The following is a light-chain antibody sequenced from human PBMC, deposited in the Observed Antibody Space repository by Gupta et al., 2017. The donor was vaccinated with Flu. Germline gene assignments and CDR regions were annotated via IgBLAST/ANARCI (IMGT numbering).Light chain of an antibody. J-gene: IGLJ2*01. Sequence: QSALTQPASVSGSPGQSITTSCTGTSSDDGGYNLVSWYRQHPGKVPKLIIYEVNKRPATVAGRLSGSKSGNTASLTISGLQAEDEADYYCCSYAGSRTLIFGGGTKVTVL. V-gene: IGLV2-23*02. CDR3: CSYAGSRTLI. CDR1: SSDDGGYNL. CDR2: EVN.